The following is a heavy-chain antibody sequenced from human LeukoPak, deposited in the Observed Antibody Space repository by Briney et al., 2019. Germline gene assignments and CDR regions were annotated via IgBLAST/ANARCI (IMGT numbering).Heavy chain of an antibody. CDR3: ARIGSTGYYPFYYYYMDV. V-gene: IGHV3-11*01. Sequence: PGGSLRLSCAASGFTFSDYYMSWIRQASGKGLEWVSYISSSGRTIYYADSVKGRFTISRDNAKNSLSLQMNSLRAEDTAMYYCARIGSTGYYPFYYYYMDVWGKGTTVTVSS. CDR1: GFTFSDYY. CDR2: ISSSGRTI. J-gene: IGHJ6*03. D-gene: IGHD3-9*01.